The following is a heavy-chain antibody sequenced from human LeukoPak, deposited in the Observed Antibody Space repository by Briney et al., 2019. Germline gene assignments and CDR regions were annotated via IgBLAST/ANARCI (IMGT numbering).Heavy chain of an antibody. Sequence: GGSLRLSCAASGFTFSNHAMHWVRQAPGKGLEWVTLVWYDGNRKYYADSVKGRFTISRDNSKNTLYLQMNSLRAEDTAVYYCANGRYSGSSVRGSAEFDYWGQGTLVTVSS. J-gene: IGHJ4*02. V-gene: IGHV3-33*06. CDR1: GFTFSNHA. CDR3: ANGRYSGSSVRGSAEFDY. D-gene: IGHD6-6*01. CDR2: VWYDGNRK.